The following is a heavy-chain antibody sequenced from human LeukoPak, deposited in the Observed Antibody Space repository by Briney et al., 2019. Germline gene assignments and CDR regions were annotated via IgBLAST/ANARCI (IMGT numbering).Heavy chain of an antibody. Sequence: ASVKVSCKASGYTFTGYYMHWVRQAPGQGLEWMGWINPNSGGTNYAQKFQGRVTMTRDTSISTAYMELNRLRSDDTAVYYCARDPDSGGYCSSTSCYLLDYWGQGTLVTVSS. V-gene: IGHV1-2*02. CDR2: INPNSGGT. D-gene: IGHD2-2*01. CDR3: ARDPDSGGYCSSTSCYLLDY. J-gene: IGHJ4*02. CDR1: GYTFTGYY.